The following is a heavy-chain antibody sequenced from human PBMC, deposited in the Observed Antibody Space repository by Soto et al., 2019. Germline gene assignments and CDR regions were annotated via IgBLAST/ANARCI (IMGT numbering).Heavy chain of an antibody. CDR2: ISHDGSNK. D-gene: IGHD4-17*01. J-gene: IGHJ4*02. CDR3: ARDGTTVTTNFDY. CDR1: GFTFSSYA. Sequence: QVQLVESGGGVVQPGRSLRLSCAASGFTFSSYAMHWVRQAPGKGLEWVAVISHDGSNKYYADSVKGRFTISRDNSKNTLYLQMNSLRAEDTAVYYCARDGTTVTTNFDYWGQGILVTVSS. V-gene: IGHV3-30-3*01.